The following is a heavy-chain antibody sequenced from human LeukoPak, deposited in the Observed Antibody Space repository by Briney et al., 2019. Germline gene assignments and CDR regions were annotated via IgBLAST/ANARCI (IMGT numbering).Heavy chain of an antibody. CDR2: IYTSGST. D-gene: IGHD6-13*01. Sequence: SETPSLTCTVSGGSISSYYWSWIRQPAGKGLEWIGRIYTSGSTNYNPSLKSRVTMSVDASKNQFSLKLSSVTAADTAVYYCARFPVAAAGEYYFGYWGQGTLVTVSS. J-gene: IGHJ4*02. CDR1: GGSISSYY. CDR3: ARFPVAAAGEYYFGY. V-gene: IGHV4-4*07.